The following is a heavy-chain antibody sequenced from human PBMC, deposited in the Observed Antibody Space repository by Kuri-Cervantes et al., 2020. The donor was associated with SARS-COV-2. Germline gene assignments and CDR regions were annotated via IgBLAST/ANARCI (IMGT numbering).Heavy chain of an antibody. CDR1: GGSISSSSYY. J-gene: IGHJ6*02. D-gene: IGHD2-2*01. CDR3: ARARYCSSTSCYSPPYYYYGMDV. Sequence: GSLRLSCTVSGGSISSSSYYWGWIRQPPGKGLEWIGSIYYSGSTYYNPSLKSRVTISVDTSKNQFSLKLSSVTAADTAVYYCARARYCSSTSCYSPPYYYYGMDVWGQGTTVTVSS. V-gene: IGHV4-39*01. CDR2: IYYSGST.